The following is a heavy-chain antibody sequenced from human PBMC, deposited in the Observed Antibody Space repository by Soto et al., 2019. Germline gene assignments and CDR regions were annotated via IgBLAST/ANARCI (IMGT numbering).Heavy chain of an antibody. Sequence: AGGSLRLSCAASGFTVSSNYMSWVRQAPGKGLEWVSVIYSGGSTYYADSVKGRFTISRDNSKNTLYLQMNSLRAEDTAVYYCARVIAVAGTEAFDIWGQGTMVTVSS. CDR3: ARVIAVAGTEAFDI. V-gene: IGHV3-66*01. CDR1: GFTVSSNY. CDR2: IYSGGST. D-gene: IGHD6-19*01. J-gene: IGHJ3*02.